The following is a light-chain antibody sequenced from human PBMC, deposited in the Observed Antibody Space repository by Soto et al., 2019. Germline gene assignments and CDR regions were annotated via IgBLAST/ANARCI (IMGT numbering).Light chain of an antibody. CDR2: DAS. Sequence: DIQMTQTPSTLSASVGDRVTITCRASQSISGWLAWYQQKPGKAPNLLIYDASSLESGVPSRFSGSGSGTEFTLTISSLQPGDFATYYCQHYNSYPITFGQGTRLEIK. J-gene: IGKJ5*01. CDR1: QSISGW. V-gene: IGKV1-5*01. CDR3: QHYNSYPIT.